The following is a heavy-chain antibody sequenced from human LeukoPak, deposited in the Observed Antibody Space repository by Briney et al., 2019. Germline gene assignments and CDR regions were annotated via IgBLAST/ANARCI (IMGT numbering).Heavy chain of an antibody. V-gene: IGHV7-4-1*02. CDR1: GYTFTSYA. Sequence: ASVKVSCKASGYTFTSYAMNWVRQAPGQGLEWMGWFNTNTGNQTYAQGSTGRFVFSLDTSVSRAYLQISSLKSEDSAVYYCARGSCSGGSCYSWFDPGGQGTLVTVSS. CDR2: FNTNTGNQ. CDR3: ARGSCSGGSCYSWFDP. J-gene: IGHJ5*02. D-gene: IGHD2-15*01.